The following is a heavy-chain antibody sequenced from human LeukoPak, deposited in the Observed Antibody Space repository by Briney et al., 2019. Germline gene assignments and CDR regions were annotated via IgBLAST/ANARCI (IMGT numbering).Heavy chain of an antibody. CDR2: IYYSGST. J-gene: IGHJ4*02. CDR1: GGSISSYY. D-gene: IGHD5-24*01. CDR3: ARDRGDGYNYLLDY. V-gene: IGHV4-59*01. Sequence: SETLSLTCTVSGGSISSYYWSWIRQPPGKGLEWIGYIYYSGSTNYNPSLKSRVTISVDTSKNQFSLKLSSVTAADTAVYYCARDRGDGYNYLLDYWGQGTLVTVSS.